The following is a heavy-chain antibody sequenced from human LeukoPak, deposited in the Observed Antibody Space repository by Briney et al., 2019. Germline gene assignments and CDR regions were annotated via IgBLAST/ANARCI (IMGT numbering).Heavy chain of an antibody. J-gene: IGHJ6*03. V-gene: IGHV3-7*01. CDR2: IKKDGSEK. Sequence: PGGSLRLSCAASGFTFSSYWMSWVRQAPGKGLEWVANIKKDGSEKYYVDSVKGRFTISRDNAKTSLYLQMNSLRAEDTAVYYCARGNSGSSSYYYYYYMDVWGKGTTVTVSS. D-gene: IGHD6-13*01. CDR1: GFTFSSYW. CDR3: ARGNSGSSSYYYYYYMDV.